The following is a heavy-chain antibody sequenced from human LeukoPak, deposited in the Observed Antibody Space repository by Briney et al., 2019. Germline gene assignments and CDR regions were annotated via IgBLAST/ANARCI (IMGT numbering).Heavy chain of an antibody. V-gene: IGHV3-23*01. CDR1: GYTFSSYA. D-gene: IGHD3-22*01. CDR2: ISVSAGST. CDR3: ARVGGLVIKSYYFDY. J-gene: IGHJ4*02. Sequence: GASVKVSCKASGYTFSSYAMSWVRQAPGKGLDWVSAISVSAGSTYYADSVKGRFTISRDYSKNTLYLQMNSLRAEDTAVYYCARVGGLVIKSYYFDYWGQGTPVTVSS.